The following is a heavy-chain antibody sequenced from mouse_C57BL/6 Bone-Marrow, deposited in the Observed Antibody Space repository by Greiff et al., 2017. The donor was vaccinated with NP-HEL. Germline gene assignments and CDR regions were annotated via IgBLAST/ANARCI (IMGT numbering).Heavy chain of an antibody. CDR1: GFNIKDYY. Sequence: VQLQQSGAELVKPGASVKLSCTASGFNIKDYYMHWVKQRTEQGLEWIGRIDPEDGETKSAPKFQGKATITADTSSNTAYLQLGSLTSEDTAVYYCARGYGNSTWFAYWGQGTLVTVSA. V-gene: IGHV14-2*01. CDR3: ARGYGNSTWFAY. CDR2: IDPEDGET. D-gene: IGHD2-1*01. J-gene: IGHJ3*01.